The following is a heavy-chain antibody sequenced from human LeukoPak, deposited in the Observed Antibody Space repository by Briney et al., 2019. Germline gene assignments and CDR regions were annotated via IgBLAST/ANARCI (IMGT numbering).Heavy chain of an antibody. CDR2: VSYDGGYR. Sequence: QPGGSLRLPCAASGFTLSSYSMHWVRQAPGKGLEWVALVSYDGGYRHYTDSVKGRFTISRDNSKNTLYLQINSLRAEDTAVYHCVRDGGTAVAGTFDFWGQGTLVTVSS. V-gene: IGHV3-30*04. CDR1: GFTLSSYS. J-gene: IGHJ4*02. D-gene: IGHD6-19*01. CDR3: VRDGGTAVAGTFDF.